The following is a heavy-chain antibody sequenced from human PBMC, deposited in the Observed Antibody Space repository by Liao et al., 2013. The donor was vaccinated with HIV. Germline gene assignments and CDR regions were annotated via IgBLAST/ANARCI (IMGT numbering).Heavy chain of an antibody. Sequence: QVQLQQWGAGLLKPSETLSLTCAVSGGSISSSDCYWGWIRQPPGKGLEWIGSIYYIGSTYYNPSLKSRVTISVDTSKSQFSLRLTSVTAADTAVYYCARDGEEWELYWFDPWGQGTLVTVSS. D-gene: IGHD1-26*01. CDR2: IYYIGST. CDR3: ARDGEEWELYWFDP. CDR1: GGSISSSDCY. J-gene: IGHJ5*02. V-gene: IGHV4-39*07.